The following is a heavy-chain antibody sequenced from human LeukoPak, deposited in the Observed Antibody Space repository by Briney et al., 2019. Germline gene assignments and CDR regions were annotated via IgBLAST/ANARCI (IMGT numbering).Heavy chain of an antibody. CDR2: IFPGGIT. V-gene: IGHV3-66*02. CDR3: ASYDGRAAYFEY. D-gene: IGHD3-16*01. J-gene: IGHJ4*02. CDR1: GLTVSNNY. Sequence: GGSLRLSCAASGLTVSNNYMSWVRQAPGKGLEWVSVIFPGGITYYADSVRGRFTISGDNSKNTVHLQMNSLRPEDTAVYYCASYDGRAAYFEYWGQGTLVTVSS.